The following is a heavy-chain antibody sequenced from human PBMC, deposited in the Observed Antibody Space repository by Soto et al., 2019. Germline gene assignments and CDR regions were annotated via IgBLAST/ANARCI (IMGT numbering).Heavy chain of an antibody. CDR2: ISGSGGST. CDR1: GFTFSSYA. D-gene: IGHD1-26*01. J-gene: IGHJ4*02. CDR3: ARRGSGSYYDN. V-gene: IGHV3-23*01. Sequence: EVQLLESGGGLVQPGGSLRLSCAASGFTFSSYAMRWVRQAPVKGLEWVSAISGSGGSTYYADSVKGRFTISRDNSKNPLYLQMNSLRAEDKAVYYCARRGSGSYYDNWGQGTLCTVTS.